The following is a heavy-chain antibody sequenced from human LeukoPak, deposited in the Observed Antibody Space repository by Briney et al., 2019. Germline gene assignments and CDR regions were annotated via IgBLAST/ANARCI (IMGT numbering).Heavy chain of an antibody. CDR1: GYIFATYT. CDR2: INAGNGNI. J-gene: IGHJ4*02. CDR3: ARERARPRDGYNTIMEDY. V-gene: IGHV1-3*01. D-gene: IGHD5-24*01. Sequence: ASVKVSCKASGYIFATYTIHWVRQAPGQRLEWMGWINAGNGNIKYSQKFQGRVTITRDTSASTAYMELSSLRSEDTAVYYCARERARPRDGYNTIMEDYWGQGTLVTVSS.